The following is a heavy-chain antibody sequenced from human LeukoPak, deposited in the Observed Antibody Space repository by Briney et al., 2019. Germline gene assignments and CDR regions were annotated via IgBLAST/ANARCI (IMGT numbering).Heavy chain of an antibody. CDR1: GFTFSSYG. CDR3: ARDRAYYYDSSGPIGVMDV. Sequence: GGSLRLSCAASGFTFSSYGMHWVRQAPGKGLEWVAVISYDGSNKYYADSVKGRFTISRDNSKNTLYLQMNSLRAEDTAVYYCARDRAYYYDSSGPIGVMDVWGQGTTVTVSS. CDR2: ISYDGSNK. J-gene: IGHJ6*02. D-gene: IGHD3-22*01. V-gene: IGHV3-30*03.